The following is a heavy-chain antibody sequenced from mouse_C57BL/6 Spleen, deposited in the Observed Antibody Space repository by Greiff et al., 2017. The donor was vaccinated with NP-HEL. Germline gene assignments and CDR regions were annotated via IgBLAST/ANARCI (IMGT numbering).Heavy chain of an antibody. CDR1: GYAFSSSW. CDR2: IYPGDGDT. V-gene: IGHV1-82*01. Sequence: QVQLQQSGPELVKPGASVKISCKASGYAFSSSWMNWVKQRPGKGLEWIGRIYPGDGDTNYNGKFKGKATLTADKSSSTAYMHLSSLTSEDSAVYFCARPDSSGPFAYWGQGTLVTVSA. J-gene: IGHJ3*01. CDR3: ARPDSSGPFAY. D-gene: IGHD3-2*02.